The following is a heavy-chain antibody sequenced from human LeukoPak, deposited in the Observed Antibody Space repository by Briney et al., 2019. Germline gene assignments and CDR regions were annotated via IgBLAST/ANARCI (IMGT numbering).Heavy chain of an antibody. CDR3: ARLDTGLWSSSWYGWFDP. CDR2: IYPGDSDT. D-gene: IGHD6-13*01. CDR1: GYSFTSYW. Sequence: GESLKISCKGSGYSFTSYWIGWVRQMPGKGLEWMGIIYPGDSDTRYSPSFQGQVTISADKSISTAYLQWSSLKASDTAMYYCARLDTGLWSSSWYGWFDPWGQGTLVTVSS. V-gene: IGHV5-51*01. J-gene: IGHJ5*02.